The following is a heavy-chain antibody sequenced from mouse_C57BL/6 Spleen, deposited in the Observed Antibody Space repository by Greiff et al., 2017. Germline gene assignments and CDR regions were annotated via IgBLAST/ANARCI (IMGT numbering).Heavy chain of an antibody. Sequence: VKLMESGPGLVAPSQSLSITCTVSGFSLTSYAISWVRQSPGNGLAWLGVLWTGGGTNYTSALKSRLHISKDNSKSQVFLKMNSLQTDDTARYYWARNEGFPMTTVAHWYFDVWGTGTMVTGSA. CDR2: LWTGGGT. J-gene: IGHJ1*03. V-gene: IGHV2-9-1*01. CDR1: GFSLTSYA. D-gene: IGHD1-1*01. CDR3: ARNEGFPMTTVAHWYFDV.